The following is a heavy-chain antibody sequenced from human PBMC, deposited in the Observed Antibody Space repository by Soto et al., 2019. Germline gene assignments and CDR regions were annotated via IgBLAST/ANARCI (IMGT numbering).Heavy chain of an antibody. D-gene: IGHD2-15*01. V-gene: IGHV3-30*03. Sequence: QVQLVESGGGAVQPGRSLRLSCAASGFTFSNNGIHWVRQAPGKGLEWVAVISSDGLNKYYADSVKGRFTISRDNSKNTLFLQMNSLRVEDTAAYYCAMDLYGGSSRFDYWGQGTLVTVSS. CDR1: GFTFSNNG. CDR2: ISSDGLNK. CDR3: AMDLYGGSSRFDY. J-gene: IGHJ4*02.